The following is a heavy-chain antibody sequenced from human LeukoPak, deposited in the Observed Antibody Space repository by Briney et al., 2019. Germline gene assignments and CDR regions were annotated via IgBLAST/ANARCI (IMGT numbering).Heavy chain of an antibody. CDR3: ARDVSFDY. D-gene: IGHD5/OR15-5a*01. CDR2: ISYDGSNK. V-gene: IGHV3-30-3*01. J-gene: IGHJ4*02. Sequence: GGSLRLSCAASGFTFSSYAMHWVRQAPGKGLEWVAVISYDGSNKYYADSVKGRFTISRDNSKNTLYLQMNSLRAEDTAVYYCARDVSFDYWGQGTLVTVSS. CDR1: GFTFSSYA.